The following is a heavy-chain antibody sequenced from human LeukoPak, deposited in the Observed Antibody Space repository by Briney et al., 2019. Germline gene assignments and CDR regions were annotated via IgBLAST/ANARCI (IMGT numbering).Heavy chain of an antibody. CDR1: GASISSSSYY. Sequence: SETLSLTCTVSGASISSSSYYWGWMRQPPGKGLEWIGSINYSGRTYSNPSLKSRVTISVDTSKNQFSLKLSSVTAADTAVYYCARNFDSSGSIALDYWGQGTLVTVSS. J-gene: IGHJ4*02. CDR2: INYSGRT. V-gene: IGHV4-39*01. D-gene: IGHD3-22*01. CDR3: ARNFDSSGSIALDY.